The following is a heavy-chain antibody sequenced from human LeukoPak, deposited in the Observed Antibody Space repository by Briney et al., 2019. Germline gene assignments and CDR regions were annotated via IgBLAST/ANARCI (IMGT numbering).Heavy chain of an antibody. J-gene: IGHJ4*02. V-gene: IGHV3-53*04. CDR2: IYSGGTT. CDR1: GFTVSSNY. Sequence: GSLRLSCAASGFTVSSNYMSWVRQAPGKGLEWVSVIYSGGTTYYADSVKGRFTISRHNSKNTLYLQMNSLRAEDTAVYYRARGEQYCSSTSCCAYWGQGTLVTVSS. CDR3: ARGEQYCSSTSCCAY. D-gene: IGHD2-2*01.